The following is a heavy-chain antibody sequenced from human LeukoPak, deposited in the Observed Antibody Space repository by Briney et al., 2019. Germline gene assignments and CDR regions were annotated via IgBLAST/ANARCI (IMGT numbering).Heavy chain of an antibody. CDR2: ISSGGCT. J-gene: IGHJ4*02. CDR3: AKDAQRGFDYSNSLEY. Sequence: GGSLRLSCAASGFTLSSYTMGWVRQAPGKGLEWVSTISSGGCTYYPDSMKGRFTISRDNSRDTLYLQMDSLRGEDTAVYYCAKDAQRGFDYSNSLEYWGQGTLVTVSS. CDR1: GFTLSSYT. V-gene: IGHV3-23*01. D-gene: IGHD4-11*01.